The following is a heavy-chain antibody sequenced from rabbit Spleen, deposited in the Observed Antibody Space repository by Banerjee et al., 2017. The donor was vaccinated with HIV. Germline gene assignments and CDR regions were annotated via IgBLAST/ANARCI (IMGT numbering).Heavy chain of an antibody. Sequence: QQQLVESGGGLVKPGPSLTLTCTASGFSFSSSYWICWVRQAPGKGLEWIACINIVTGKSVYASWAKGRFTMSRTSSTTVTLQMTSLTAADTATYFCARDLVAIIGWNFNLWGPGTLVTVS. CDR2: INIVTGKS. J-gene: IGHJ4*01. D-gene: IGHD1-1*01. V-gene: IGHV1S45*01. CDR1: GFSFSSSYW. CDR3: ARDLVAIIGWNFNL.